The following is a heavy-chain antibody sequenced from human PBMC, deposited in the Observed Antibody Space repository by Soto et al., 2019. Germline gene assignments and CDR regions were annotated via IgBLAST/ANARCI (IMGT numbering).Heavy chain of an antibody. V-gene: IGHV3-7*01. J-gene: IGHJ4*02. D-gene: IGHD6-19*01. CDR2: IKEDGTEI. CDR1: GFPFSSCW. CDR3: TRVPVEVSGADFDY. Sequence: EVQLVESGGGLVQPGGSLRLSCAASGFPFSSCWMSWVRQAPGKGLEWVANIKEDGTEIKYVDSVKGRFTISRDNAKSSLYLQINNLRAEDTAVYYCTRVPVEVSGADFDYWGQGTLVTVSA.